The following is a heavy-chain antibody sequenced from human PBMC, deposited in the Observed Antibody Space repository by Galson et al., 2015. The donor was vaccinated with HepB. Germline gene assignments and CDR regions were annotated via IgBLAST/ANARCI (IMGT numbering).Heavy chain of an antibody. CDR3: AKAPSIAARSYYYYGMDV. J-gene: IGHJ6*02. V-gene: IGHV3-23*01. D-gene: IGHD6-6*01. CDR1: GFTFSSYA. Sequence: SLRLSCAASGFTFSSYAMSWVRQAPGKGLEWVSAISGSGGSTYYADSVKGRFTISRDNSKNTLYLQMNSLRAEDTAVYYCAKAPSIAARSYYYYGMDVWGQGTTVTVSS. CDR2: ISGSGGST.